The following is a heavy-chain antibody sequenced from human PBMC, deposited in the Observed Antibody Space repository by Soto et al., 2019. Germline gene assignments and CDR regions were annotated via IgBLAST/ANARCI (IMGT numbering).Heavy chain of an antibody. CDR1: GFNFRDFW. J-gene: IGHJ4*02. V-gene: IGHV3-7*03. D-gene: IGHD2-2*01. CDR2: IKHDGSER. CDR3: ARRNFVVLTDY. Sequence: PGGSLRLSCAVSGFNFRDFWMSWVRQAPGKGLEWVANIKHDGSERYYVDSVKGRFTVSRDNTKNSLYLQMNSLRAEDTAMYYCARRNFVVLTDYWGPGTMVTVYS.